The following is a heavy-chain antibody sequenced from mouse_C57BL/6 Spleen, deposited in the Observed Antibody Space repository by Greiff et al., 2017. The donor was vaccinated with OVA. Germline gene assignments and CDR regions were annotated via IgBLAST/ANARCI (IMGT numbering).Heavy chain of an antibody. Sequence: QVQLQQPGAELVRPGSSVKLSCKASGYTFTSYWMHWVKQRPIQGLEWIGNIDPSDSETHYNQKFKDKATLTVDKSSSTAYMQLSSLTSEDSAVYYCARSGYYDPDYWGQCTTLTVSS. CDR2: IDPSDSET. V-gene: IGHV1-52*01. CDR3: ARSGYYDPDY. D-gene: IGHD1-1*01. J-gene: IGHJ2*01. CDR1: GYTFTSYW.